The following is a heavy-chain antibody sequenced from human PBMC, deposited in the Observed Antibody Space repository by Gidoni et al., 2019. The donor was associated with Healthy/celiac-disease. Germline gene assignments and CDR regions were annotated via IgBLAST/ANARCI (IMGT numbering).Heavy chain of an antibody. J-gene: IGHJ5*02. CDR1: VWSFSGYY. V-gene: IGHV4-34*01. Sequence: QVQLQPWGAGLLKPSETLSLTCAVYVWSFSGYYWCWIRQPPGKGLEWIGEINHSGSTNYNPSLKSRVTISVDTSKNQFSLKLSSVTAADTAVYYCARAGYSSSWYPNWFDPWGQGTLVTVSS. CDR2: INHSGST. CDR3: ARAGYSSSWYPNWFDP. D-gene: IGHD6-13*01.